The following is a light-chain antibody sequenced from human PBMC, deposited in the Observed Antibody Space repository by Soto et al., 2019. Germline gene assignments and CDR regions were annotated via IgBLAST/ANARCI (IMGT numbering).Light chain of an antibody. Sequence: EIVLTQSPGILSLSPGERASLSCGASQSISSSFLAWYQQKPGQAPRLLIYGASSRATGIPDGFSGTGSETDFTLTISRLEPEDFAVYYCQQYGNSPWTFGQGTKVDIK. CDR3: QQYGNSPWT. V-gene: IGKV3-20*01. J-gene: IGKJ1*01. CDR2: GAS. CDR1: QSISSSF.